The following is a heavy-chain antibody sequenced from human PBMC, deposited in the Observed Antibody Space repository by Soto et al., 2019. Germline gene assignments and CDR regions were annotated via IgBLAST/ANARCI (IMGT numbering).Heavy chain of an antibody. Sequence: SETLSLTCTVSGGSISSSSYYWGWIRQPPGKGLEWIGSLFYSGSTYYNPSLKGRLTISVDTSKNQFSLKLSSVTAADTAVYYCARDFGMVVVAPGYWGQGTLVTVSS. D-gene: IGHD3-22*01. J-gene: IGHJ4*02. CDR1: GGSISSSSYY. V-gene: IGHV4-39*02. CDR3: ARDFGMVVVAPGY. CDR2: LFYSGST.